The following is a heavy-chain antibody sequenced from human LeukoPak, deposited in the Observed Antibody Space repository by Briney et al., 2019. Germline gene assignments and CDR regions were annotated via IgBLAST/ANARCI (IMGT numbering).Heavy chain of an antibody. Sequence: GGSLRLSCAASGFTFTNHWMSWVRQAPGKGLEWVVNINQDGSEKFYVDSVKGRFTISRDNAKNSLYLQMNSLRAEDTAVYYCARDRGFGEFYFDYWGQGTLVTVSS. V-gene: IGHV3-7*01. CDR2: INQDGSEK. CDR1: GFTFTNHW. J-gene: IGHJ4*02. D-gene: IGHD3-10*01. CDR3: ARDRGFGEFYFDY.